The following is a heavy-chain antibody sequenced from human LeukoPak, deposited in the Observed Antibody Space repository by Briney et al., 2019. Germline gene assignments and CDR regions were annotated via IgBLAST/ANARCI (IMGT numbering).Heavy chain of an antibody. D-gene: IGHD3-10*01. CDR1: GYTFTSYA. CDR3: AREAPFQYGSGSYPYYYYGMDV. Sequence: GASVKVSCKASGYTFTSYAMNWGRQPPGHGLEWMGWINTKTGNSTYAQGFTGRFVFSLDTSVSTAYLQICSLNAEDTAVYYCAREAPFQYGSGSYPYYYYGMDVWGQGTTVTVSS. CDR2: INTKTGNS. V-gene: IGHV7-4-1*01. J-gene: IGHJ6*02.